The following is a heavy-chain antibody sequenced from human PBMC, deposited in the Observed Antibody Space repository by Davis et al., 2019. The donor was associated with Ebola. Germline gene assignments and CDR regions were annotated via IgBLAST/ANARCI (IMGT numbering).Heavy chain of an antibody. CDR2: IRSKANSYAT. Sequence: GESLKISCAASGFTFSGSAMHWVRQASGKGLEWVGRIRSKANSYATAYAASVKGRFTISRDDSKNTAYLQMNSLKTEDTAVYYCIAGTSVDYWGQGTLVTDSS. J-gene: IGHJ4*02. D-gene: IGHD6-13*01. CDR1: GFTFSGSA. V-gene: IGHV3-73*01. CDR3: IAGTSVDY.